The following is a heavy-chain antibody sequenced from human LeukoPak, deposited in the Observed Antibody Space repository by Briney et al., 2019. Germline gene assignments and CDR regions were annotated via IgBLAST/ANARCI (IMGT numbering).Heavy chain of an antibody. V-gene: IGHV1-24*01. J-gene: IGHJ6*02. D-gene: IGHD2-2*01. Sequence: GASVKVSCKVSGYTLTELSMHWVRQAPGKGLEWMGGFDPEDGETIYAQKFQGRVTMTEDTSTDTAYMELSSLRSEDTAVYYCATGCAEGYCRSYQGYGMDVWGQGTTVTVSS. CDR3: ATGCAEGYCRSYQGYGMDV. CDR2: FDPEDGET. CDR1: GYTLTELS.